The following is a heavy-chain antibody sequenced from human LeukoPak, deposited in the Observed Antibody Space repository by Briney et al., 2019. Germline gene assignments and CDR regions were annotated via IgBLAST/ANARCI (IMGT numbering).Heavy chain of an antibody. V-gene: IGHV3-48*04. J-gene: IGHJ4*02. CDR1: GFTFSSYS. Sequence: PGGSPRLSYAASGFTFSSYSIDWVRQAPGKGLEWLSYISSSSSTIYYADSVKGRFTISRDNAKNSVYLQMNSLRAEDTAVYYCARVWSSGYTKDYWGQGTLVTVSS. CDR3: ARVWSSGYTKDY. CDR2: ISSSSSTI. D-gene: IGHD3-22*01.